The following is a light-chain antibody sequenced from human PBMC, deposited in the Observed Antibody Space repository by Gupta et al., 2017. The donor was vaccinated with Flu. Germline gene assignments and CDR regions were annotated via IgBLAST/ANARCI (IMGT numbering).Light chain of an antibody. J-gene: IGKJ2*01. CDR1: QSLLHSNGFNY. CDR3: MQSLQSPDT. CDR2: LGS. Sequence: ISCRSSQSLLHSNGFNYLDWYLQKPGQSPQLLIYLGSNRASGVPERFSGSGSGTDFTLKISRVEAEDVGVYYCMQSLQSPDTFGQGTKLDI. V-gene: IGKV2-28*01.